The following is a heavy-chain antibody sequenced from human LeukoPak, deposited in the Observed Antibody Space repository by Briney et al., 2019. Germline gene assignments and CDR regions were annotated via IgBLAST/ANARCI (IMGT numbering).Heavy chain of an antibody. Sequence: GGALKISFKGSGYRFTSYWIGWGRPRPGKGVEWVGIIYPGDSDTSYSPSFQGQVTISGDKSINTASLQWTSAQASHPAMYYCARRSGYDPTFDYWGQGTLVTVSS. V-gene: IGHV5-51*01. CDR2: IYPGDSDT. D-gene: IGHD5-12*01. J-gene: IGHJ4*02. CDR1: GYRFTSYW. CDR3: ARRSGYDPTFDY.